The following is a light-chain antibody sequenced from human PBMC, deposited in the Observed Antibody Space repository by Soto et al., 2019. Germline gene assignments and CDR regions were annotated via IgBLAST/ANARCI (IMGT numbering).Light chain of an antibody. V-gene: IGLV2-14*01. J-gene: IGLJ1*01. CDR2: EVS. CDR3: SSYSSSSSLHV. CDR1: SSDVGVYKY. Sequence: QSALTQPASVSGSPGQSITISCTGTSSDVGVYKYVSWYQHEPGKAPKLMIYEVSNRPSGVSNRFSGSKSGNTASLTISGLQAEDEADYYCSSYSSSSSLHVFGTGTKVTVL.